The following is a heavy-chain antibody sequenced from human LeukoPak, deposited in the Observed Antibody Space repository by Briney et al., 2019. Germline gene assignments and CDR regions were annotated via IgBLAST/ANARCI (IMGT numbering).Heavy chain of an antibody. Sequence: PSETLSLTCAVYGGSFSGYYWSWIRQSPGKGLEWIGEINHSGSTNYSPSLKSRVTISVDTSKNQFPLKLSSVTAADTAVYYCARDITGSFDYWGQGNLVTVSS. J-gene: IGHJ4*02. CDR3: ARDITGSFDY. D-gene: IGHD1-14*01. CDR2: INHSGST. V-gene: IGHV4-34*01. CDR1: GGSFSGYY.